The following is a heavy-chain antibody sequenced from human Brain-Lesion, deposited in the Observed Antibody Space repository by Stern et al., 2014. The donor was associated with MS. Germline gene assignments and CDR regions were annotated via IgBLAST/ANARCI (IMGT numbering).Heavy chain of an antibody. J-gene: IGHJ4*02. Sequence: EMQLVESGGGLVQPGGSLRLSCAASGFSFSIYAMNWVRQAPGKGPEWVAAIRGRGDSAYYADSGNGRFPISRDNSKNTVYLQMNSLRADDTAVYYCAKGLRQQLVPFDYWGQGTLVSVSS. CDR3: AKGLRQQLVPFDY. CDR1: GFSFSIYA. V-gene: IGHV3-23*04. D-gene: IGHD6-13*01. CDR2: IRGRGDSA.